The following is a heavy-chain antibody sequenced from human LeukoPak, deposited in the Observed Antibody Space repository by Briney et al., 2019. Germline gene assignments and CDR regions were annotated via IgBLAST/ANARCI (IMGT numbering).Heavy chain of an antibody. V-gene: IGHV4-59*12. J-gene: IGHJ6*02. CDR2: IYYSGST. D-gene: IGHD5-24*01. CDR1: GGSISSYY. CDR3: TREGYNCGYYGMGV. Sequence: PSETLSLTCTVSGGSISSYYWSWIRQPPGKGLEWIGYIYYSGSTNYNPSLKSRVTISVDTSKNQFSLKLSSVTAADTAVYYCTREGYNCGYYGMGVWGQGTTVTVSS.